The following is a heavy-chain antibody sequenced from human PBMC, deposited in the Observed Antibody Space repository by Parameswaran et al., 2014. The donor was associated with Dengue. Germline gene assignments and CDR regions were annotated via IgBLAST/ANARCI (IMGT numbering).Heavy chain of an antibody. CDR2: VYYSGSA. V-gene: IGHV4-39*01. J-gene: IGHJ4*02. Sequence: WIRQPPGKGLEWIGSVYYSGSAYYNPSLKSRVTISIDTSKNRFSLNLSALTAADTAVYYCARRQTGRSVLTGYSLYYFDNWGQGTLVTVSS. CDR3: ARRQTGRSVLTGYSLYYFDN. D-gene: IGHD3-9*01.